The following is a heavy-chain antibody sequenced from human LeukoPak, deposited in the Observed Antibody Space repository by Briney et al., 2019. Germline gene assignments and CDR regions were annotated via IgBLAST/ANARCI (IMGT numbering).Heavy chain of an antibody. Sequence: ASVKGSCKASGGTFSSYAISWVRQAPGQGLEWMGGIIPIFGTANYAQKFQGRVTITADKSTSTAYMELSSLRSEDTAVYYCARGDIVVVPAASLYYYYGMDVWGKGTTVTVSS. J-gene: IGHJ6*04. CDR3: ARGDIVVVPAASLYYYYGMDV. V-gene: IGHV1-69*06. D-gene: IGHD2-2*01. CDR1: GGTFSSYA. CDR2: IIPIFGTA.